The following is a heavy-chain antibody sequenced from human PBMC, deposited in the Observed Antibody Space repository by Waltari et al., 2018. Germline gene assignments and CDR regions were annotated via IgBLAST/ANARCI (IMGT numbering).Heavy chain of an antibody. CDR1: GLSFDHA. V-gene: IGHV3-9*01. CDR2: SYWSSKRI. CDR3: GKDIVAGGMDV. Sequence: DVQLVESGGGLVQPGRSLRLSCVASGLSFDHAMPWVRQVPGKGLEWVAGSYWSSKRIDYADSVRGRFTSSRDNAKNSLYLQMNSLRIEDTALYYCGKDIVAGGMDVWGQGTTVTVSS. J-gene: IGHJ6*02.